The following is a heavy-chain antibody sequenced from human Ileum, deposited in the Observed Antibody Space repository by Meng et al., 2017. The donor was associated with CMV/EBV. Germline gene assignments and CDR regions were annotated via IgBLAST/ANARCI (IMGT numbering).Heavy chain of an antibody. V-gene: IGHV3-23*01. CDR3: AKDRRIAVAGHFDY. CDR2: MSGSGGST. D-gene: IGHD6-19*01. Sequence: SCAASGFTFSSYGMTWVRQAPGKGLEWVSGMSGSGGSTYYADSVKGRFTISRDNSKNTLYLQMNSLRAEDTAVYYCAKDRRIAVAGHFDYWGQGTLVTVSS. CDR1: GFTFSSYG. J-gene: IGHJ4*02.